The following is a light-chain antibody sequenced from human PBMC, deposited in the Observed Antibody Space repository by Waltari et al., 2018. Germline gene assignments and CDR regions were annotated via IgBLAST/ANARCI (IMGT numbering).Light chain of an antibody. CDR3: QAWDRSAGV. J-gene: IGLJ2*01. Sequence: SYELAQPPSVSVSPGQTASITCSGNKLGDKNICWYQQKPGRSPVLVIFQEDKRPSGIQERCSGSNSENTATLIISATQAMDEADYYCQAWDRSAGVFGGGTKLTVL. CDR2: QED. V-gene: IGLV3-1*01. CDR1: KLGDKN.